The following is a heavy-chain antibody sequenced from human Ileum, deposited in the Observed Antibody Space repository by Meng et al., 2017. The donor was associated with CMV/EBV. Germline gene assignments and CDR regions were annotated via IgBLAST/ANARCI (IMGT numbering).Heavy chain of an antibody. J-gene: IGHJ3*01. CDR3: ARDYSHQIVASTHDAFDL. CDR2: ISMSSSYI. D-gene: IGHD2/OR15-2a*01. V-gene: IGHV3-21*01. CDR1: GFTFSAYN. Sequence: GESLKISCAASGFTFSAYNMNWVRQAPGKGLEWVASISMSSSYIYYADAVRGRFTISRDNAKNSLYLQMSSLRAEDTAVYYCARDYSHQIVASTHDAFDLWGHGTMVTVSS.